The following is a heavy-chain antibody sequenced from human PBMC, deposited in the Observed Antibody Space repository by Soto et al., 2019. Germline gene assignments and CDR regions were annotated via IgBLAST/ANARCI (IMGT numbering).Heavy chain of an antibody. CDR3: EHTRSSSGWLFDY. V-gene: IGHV2-5*02. CDR2: IYWDNDE. J-gene: IGHJ4*02. Sequence: QITLKESGPTLVKPTQTLTLTCTFSGFSLSTSGVGVGWIRQPPGKALEWLALIYWDNDERYSPSLKSRLTITKDTSTYPVVRTMTNMDPGETATYYCEHTRSSSGWLFDYWGQGTLVTVSS. D-gene: IGHD6-19*01. CDR1: GFSLSTSGVG.